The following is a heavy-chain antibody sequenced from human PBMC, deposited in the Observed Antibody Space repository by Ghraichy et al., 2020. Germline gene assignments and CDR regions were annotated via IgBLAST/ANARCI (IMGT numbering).Heavy chain of an antibody. J-gene: IGHJ6*02. Sequence: SVKVSCKASGGTFSSYAISWVQQAPGQGLEWMGGIIPIFGTANYAQKFQGRVTITADESTSTAYMELSSLRSEDTAVYYCARASRDDFWSGPRLSYGMDVWGQGTTVTVSS. CDR1: GGTFSSYA. CDR2: IIPIFGTA. CDR3: ARASRDDFWSGPRLSYGMDV. V-gene: IGHV1-69*13. D-gene: IGHD3-3*01.